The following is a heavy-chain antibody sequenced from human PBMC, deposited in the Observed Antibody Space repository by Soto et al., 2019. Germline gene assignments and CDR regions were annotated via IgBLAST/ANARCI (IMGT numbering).Heavy chain of an antibody. J-gene: IGHJ2*01. CDR3: ARDRLGYSSSWYSGWYFEL. CDR2: INPNSGGT. Sequence: ASVKVSCKASGYTFTGYYMHWVRQAPGQGLEWMGWINPNSGGTNYAQKFQGWVTMTRDTSISTAYMELSRLRSDDTAVYYCARDRLGYSSSWYSGWYFELWGRGTLVTVSS. V-gene: IGHV1-2*04. CDR1: GYTFTGYY. D-gene: IGHD6-13*01.